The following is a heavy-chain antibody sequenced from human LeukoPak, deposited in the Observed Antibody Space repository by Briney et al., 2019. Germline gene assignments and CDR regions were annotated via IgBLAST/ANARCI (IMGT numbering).Heavy chain of an antibody. CDR2: ISGSGGST. Sequence: PGGSLRLSCAASGFTFSSYAMSWVRQAPGKGLEWVSAISGSGGSTYYADSVKGRFTISRDNSKNTLYLQMNSLRAEDTAVYYYANTEDYYDSSGSTPYYFDYWGQGTLVTVSS. D-gene: IGHD3-22*01. V-gene: IGHV3-23*01. CDR3: ANTEDYYDSSGSTPYYFDY. J-gene: IGHJ4*02. CDR1: GFTFSSYA.